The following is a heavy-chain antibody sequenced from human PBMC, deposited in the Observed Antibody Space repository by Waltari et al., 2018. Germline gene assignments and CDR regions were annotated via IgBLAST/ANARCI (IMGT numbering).Heavy chain of an antibody. J-gene: IGHJ4*02. CDR1: GFTFSSYA. CDR3: AKDPGPWFLGPTDY. D-gene: IGHD3-3*01. CDR2: IPASGWST. Sequence: EVQLLESGGGLVQPGGSLRLSCAASGFTFSSYAMSWVRQAPGKGLEWVSTIPASGWSTYYADSVKGRFTISRDNSKSTLYLQMDSLRAEDTAVYFCAKDPGPWFLGPTDYWGQGTLVTVSS. V-gene: IGHV3-23*01.